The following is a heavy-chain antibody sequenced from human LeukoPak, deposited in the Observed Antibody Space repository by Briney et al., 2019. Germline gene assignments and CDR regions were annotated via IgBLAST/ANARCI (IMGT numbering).Heavy chain of an antibody. V-gene: IGHV1-2*02. CDR1: GYTFTGYY. D-gene: IGHD5-18*01. CDR2: INPNSGGT. Sequence: ASVKVSCKASGYTFTGYYMHWVRQAPGQGLEWMGWINPNSGGTKYAQKFQGRVTMTRDTSISTAYMELSRLISDDTAVYYCAREYGHGYSYGEGDWFDPWGQGTLVTVSS. CDR3: AREYGHGYSYGEGDWFDP. J-gene: IGHJ5*02.